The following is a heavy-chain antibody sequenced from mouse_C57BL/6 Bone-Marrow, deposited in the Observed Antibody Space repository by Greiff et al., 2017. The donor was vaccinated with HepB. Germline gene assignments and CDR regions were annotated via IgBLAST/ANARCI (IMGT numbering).Heavy chain of an antibody. D-gene: IGHD1-1*01. CDR1: GFTFSSYA. V-gene: IGHV5-9-1*02. Sequence: DVKLVESGEGLVKPGGSLKLSCAASGFTFSSYAMSWVRQTPEKRLEWVAYISSGGDYIYYADTVKGRFTISRDNARNTLYLQMSSLKSEDTAMYYCTRSTTVVATYWYFDVWGTGTTVTVSS. CDR2: ISSGGDYI. CDR3: TRSTTVVATYWYFDV. J-gene: IGHJ1*03.